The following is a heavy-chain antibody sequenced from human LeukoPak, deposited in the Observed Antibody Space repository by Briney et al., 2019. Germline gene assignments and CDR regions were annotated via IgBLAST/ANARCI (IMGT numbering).Heavy chain of an antibody. CDR3: TRDGPRSSGYPDN. D-gene: IGHD3-22*01. Sequence: SETLSLTCTVSGDSINSGGYFWSWIRQHPGKGLEWIGYIYYSGSTYYNPSLKSRVTISVDTSKNQFSLKLSSVTAADTAVYYCTRDGPRSSGYPDNWGQGTLVTVPS. V-gene: IGHV4-31*03. CDR2: IYYSGST. CDR1: GDSINSGGYF. J-gene: IGHJ4*02.